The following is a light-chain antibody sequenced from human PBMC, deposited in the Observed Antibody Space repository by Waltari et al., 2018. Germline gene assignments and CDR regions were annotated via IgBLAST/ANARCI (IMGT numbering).Light chain of an antibody. CDR1: QSVSNTF. J-gene: IGKJ2*01. V-gene: IGKV3-20*01. CDR3: QTYGTSPPVYT. CDR2: GAS. Sequence: EILLTQSPGTLSLSSGETATLSCRASQSVSNTFLTWYQQKSGQAPRLLIYGASNRATGIPDRFSGSGSGTDFTLTISRLEPEDFAVYYCQTYGTSPPVYTFGQGTKLEIK.